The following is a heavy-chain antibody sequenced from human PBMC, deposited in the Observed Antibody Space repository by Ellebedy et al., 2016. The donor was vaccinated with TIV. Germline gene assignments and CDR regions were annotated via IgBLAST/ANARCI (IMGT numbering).Heavy chain of an antibody. CDR3: ARDRRGFGELLYFDY. CDR2: IIPIFGTA. CDR1: GGTFSSYA. D-gene: IGHD3-10*01. J-gene: IGHJ4*02. Sequence: AASVKVSCKASGGTFSSYAISWVRQAPGQGLEWMGGIIPIFGTANYAQKFQGRVTITADESTSTAYMELSSLRSEDTAVYYCARDRRGFGELLYFDYWGQGTLVTVSS. V-gene: IGHV1-69*13.